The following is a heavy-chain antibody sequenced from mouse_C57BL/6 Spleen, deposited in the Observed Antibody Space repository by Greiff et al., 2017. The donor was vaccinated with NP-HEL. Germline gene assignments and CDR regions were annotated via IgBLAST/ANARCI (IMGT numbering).Heavy chain of an antibody. CDR1: GYSFTSYY. CDR3: ARWGDYDGNAMDY. Sequence: VKLMESGPELVKPGASVKISCKASGYSFTSYYIHWVKQRPGQGLEWIGWIYPGSGNTKYNEKFKGKATLTADTSSSTAYMQLSSLTSEDSAVYYCARWGDYDGNAMDYWGQGTSVTVSS. D-gene: IGHD2-4*01. CDR2: IYPGSGNT. V-gene: IGHV1-66*01. J-gene: IGHJ4*01.